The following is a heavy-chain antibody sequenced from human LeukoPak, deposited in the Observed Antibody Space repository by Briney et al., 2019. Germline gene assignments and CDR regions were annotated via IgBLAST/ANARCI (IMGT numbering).Heavy chain of an antibody. CDR2: INPSGGST. Sequence: ASVKVSCKASGYTFTSYYMHWVRQAPGQGLEWMGIINPSGGSTSYAQKFQGRVTMTRDTSTSTVYMALSSLRSEDTAVYSCARDAYCGGDCPSRAMDVWGQGTTVTVSS. CDR1: GYTFTSYY. V-gene: IGHV1-46*01. J-gene: IGHJ6*02. D-gene: IGHD2-21*02. CDR3: ARDAYCGGDCPSRAMDV.